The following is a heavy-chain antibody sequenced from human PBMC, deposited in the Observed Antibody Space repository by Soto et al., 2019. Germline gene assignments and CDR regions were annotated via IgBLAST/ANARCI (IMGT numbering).Heavy chain of an antibody. CDR3: AKGPLSGDYVPG. V-gene: IGHV3-23*01. J-gene: IGHJ4*02. Sequence: EVQLLESGGGLVQPGGSLRLSCAASGFTFSSYAMSWVRQAPGKGLEWVSGISGRGGSTYYADSVKGRFTISRDNSKNTLYLQMNSLRAEDTAVYYCAKGPLSGDYVPGWGQGHLVTVSS. CDR1: GFTFSSYA. D-gene: IGHD4-17*01. CDR2: ISGRGGST.